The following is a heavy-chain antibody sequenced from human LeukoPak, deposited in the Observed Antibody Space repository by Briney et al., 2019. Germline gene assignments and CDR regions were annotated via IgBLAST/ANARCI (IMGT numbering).Heavy chain of an antibody. Sequence: SQTLSLTCTVSGGSISSGGSYWSWIRQPPEKGLEWIGNIYYSGSTNYNPSLKSRVTISVDTSKNQFSLKLSSVTAADTAVYYCTRGSIAYYYMDVWGKGTTVTISS. CDR2: IYYSGST. J-gene: IGHJ6*03. D-gene: IGHD3-22*01. V-gene: IGHV4-61*08. CDR3: TRGSIAYYYMDV. CDR1: GGSISSGGSY.